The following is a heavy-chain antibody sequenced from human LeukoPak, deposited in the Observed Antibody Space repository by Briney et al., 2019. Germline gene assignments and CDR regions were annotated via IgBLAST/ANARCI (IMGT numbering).Heavy chain of an antibody. CDR2: ISGSGGST. J-gene: IGHJ4*02. D-gene: IGHD4-23*01. CDR1: GFTFSSYA. Sequence: GGSLRLSCAASGFTFSSYAMSWVRQVPGKGLEWVSAISGSGGSTYYADSVKGRFTISRDSSENTLYLQMNSLRAEDAAVYYCAKNGGFSYADPYYFDYWGQGTLVTVSS. CDR3: AKNGGFSYADPYYFDY. V-gene: IGHV3-23*01.